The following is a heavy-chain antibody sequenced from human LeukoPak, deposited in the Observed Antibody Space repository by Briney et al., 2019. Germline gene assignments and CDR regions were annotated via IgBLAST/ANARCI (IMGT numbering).Heavy chain of an antibody. CDR2: TRYDEDNK. D-gene: IGHD6-19*01. Sequence: GGSLRLSCAASGFKFRSYGMNWVRQAPGKGLEWVAFTRYDEDNKYYAESVKGRFTISRDNSENTLYLQMNSLRVEDTAVYYCAKDTSTIAVAGTCFDYWGQGTLVTVSS. CDR1: GFKFRSYG. V-gene: IGHV3-30*02. CDR3: AKDTSTIAVAGTCFDY. J-gene: IGHJ4*02.